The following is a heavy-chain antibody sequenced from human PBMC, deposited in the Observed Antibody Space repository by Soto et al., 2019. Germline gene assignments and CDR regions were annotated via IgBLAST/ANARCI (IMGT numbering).Heavy chain of an antibody. V-gene: IGHV4-30-4*08. CDR3: AREVDGGDSLDV. J-gene: IGHJ6*02. CDR2: IHHSGSI. D-gene: IGHD2-21*02. Sequence: WTWIRQSPGKGLEWIGYIHHSGSILYNPSLKSRVTISVDTSKNQFSLHLTSVTAADTAVYFCAREVDGGDSLDVWGQGTTVTVSS.